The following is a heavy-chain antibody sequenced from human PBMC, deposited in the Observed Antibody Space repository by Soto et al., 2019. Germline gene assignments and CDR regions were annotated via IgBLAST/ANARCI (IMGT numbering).Heavy chain of an antibody. D-gene: IGHD3-10*01. CDR1: GFTFSSYA. Sequence: QVQLVESGGGVVQPGRSLRLSCAASGFTFSSYAMHWVRQAPGKGLEWVAVISYDGSNKYYADSVKGRFTISRDNSKNTLYLQMNSLRAEDPAVYYCARDTLNVLLWVGESEAYYYYGMDVWGQGTTVTVSS. CDR3: ARDTLNVLLWVGESEAYYYYGMDV. CDR2: ISYDGSNK. J-gene: IGHJ6*02. V-gene: IGHV3-30-3*01.